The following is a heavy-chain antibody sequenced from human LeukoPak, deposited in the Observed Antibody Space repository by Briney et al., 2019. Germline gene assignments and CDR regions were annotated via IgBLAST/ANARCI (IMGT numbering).Heavy chain of an antibody. Sequence: GRSLRLSCAASGFTFSSYAMHWVRQAPGKGLEWVAVISYDGSNKYYADSVKGRFTISRDNSKNTLYLQMNSLRAEDTAVYYCARGVFGVVSYFDYWGQGTLVTVSS. CDR1: GFTFSSYA. CDR3: ARGVFGVVSYFDY. J-gene: IGHJ4*02. CDR2: ISYDGSNK. V-gene: IGHV3-30*01. D-gene: IGHD3-3*01.